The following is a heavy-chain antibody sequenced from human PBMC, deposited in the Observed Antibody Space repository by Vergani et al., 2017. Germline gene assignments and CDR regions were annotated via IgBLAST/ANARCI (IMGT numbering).Heavy chain of an antibody. J-gene: IGHJ4*02. CDR2: IIPIFGTA. D-gene: IGHD6-19*01. CDR1: GGTFSSYA. Sequence: QVQLVQSGAEVKKPGSSVKVSCKASGGTFSSYAISWVRQAPGQGLEWMGGIIPIFGTANYAQKFQGRVTITADESTSTAYMELSSLRSEDTAVYYCARDQIAVAGTIFDYWGQGTLVTVSS. V-gene: IGHV1-69*12. CDR3: ARDQIAVAGTIFDY.